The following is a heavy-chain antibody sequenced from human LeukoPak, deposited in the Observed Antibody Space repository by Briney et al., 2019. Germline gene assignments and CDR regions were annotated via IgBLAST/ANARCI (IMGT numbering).Heavy chain of an antibody. D-gene: IGHD3-9*01. V-gene: IGHV3-23*01. CDR3: AKDKLRGDILTGYYVTYYFDY. CDR2: ISGSGGST. Sequence: GGSLRLSSAASGFTFSSYAMSWVRQAPGKGLEWISAISGSGGSTYYADSVKGRFTISRDNSKNTLYLQMNSLRAEDTAVYYCAKDKLRGDILTGYYVTYYFDYWGQGTLVTVSS. J-gene: IGHJ4*02. CDR1: GFTFSSYA.